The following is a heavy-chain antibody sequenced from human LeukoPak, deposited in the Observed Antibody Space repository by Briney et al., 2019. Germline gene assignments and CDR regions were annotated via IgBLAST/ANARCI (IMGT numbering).Heavy chain of an antibody. J-gene: IGHJ5*02. CDR2: IYFSGST. D-gene: IGHD3-10*01. V-gene: IGHV4-59*08. CDR3: ARQVPQEYGSGLNNWFDP. CDR1: DGSMNNDY. Sequence: PSETLSLTCSVSDGSMNNDYWTWIRQPPGKGLEWIGYIYFSGSTDYNPSLRSRVTISVDTSKNQFSLKLSSVTAADTAVYYCARQVPQEYGSGLNNWFDPWGQGTLVTVSS.